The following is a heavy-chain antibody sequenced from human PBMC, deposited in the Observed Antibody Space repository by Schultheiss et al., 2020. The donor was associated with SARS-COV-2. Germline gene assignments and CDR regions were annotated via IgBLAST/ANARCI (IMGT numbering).Heavy chain of an antibody. CDR3: AREYNGDEWYYYGMDV. D-gene: IGHD4-17*01. Sequence: SCAASGFTFSSYWMHWVRQAPGKGLVWVSRINSDGSSTSYADSVKGRFTISRDNAKNTLYLQMNSLRAEDTAVYYCAREYNGDEWYYYGMDVWGQGTTVTVSS. CDR2: INSDGSST. CDR1: GFTFSSYW. J-gene: IGHJ6*02. V-gene: IGHV3-74*01.